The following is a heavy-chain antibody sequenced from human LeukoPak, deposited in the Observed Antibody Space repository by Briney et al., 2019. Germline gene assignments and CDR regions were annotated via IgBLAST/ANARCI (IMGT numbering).Heavy chain of an antibody. Sequence: PGGSLRLSCAASGFTFSNYAFHWVRQAPGKGLEYVSVISSNGGSTYYATSVKGRFTISRDNSENTLFLHMGSLRVEDMAVYYCARDPYSGSYGNYYYYFMDVWGKGTTVTISS. CDR1: GFTFSNYA. D-gene: IGHD1-26*01. CDR3: ARDPYSGSYGNYYYYFMDV. V-gene: IGHV3-64*01. J-gene: IGHJ6*03. CDR2: ISSNGGST.